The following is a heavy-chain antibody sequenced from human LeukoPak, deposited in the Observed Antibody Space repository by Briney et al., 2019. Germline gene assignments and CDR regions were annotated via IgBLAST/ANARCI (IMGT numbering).Heavy chain of an antibody. D-gene: IGHD3-10*01. Sequence: GGSLRLSCAASGFTFRSYTRSWVRQAPGKGLEWVSSSTFSSTYIYYADSVNGRITISRDNAKNSLYLQMNSLRAEDTAVYYCARDKYFGITMVRGDFDYWGQGTLVTVSS. CDR3: ARDKYFGITMVRGDFDY. CDR2: STFSSTYI. V-gene: IGHV3-21*01. CDR1: GFTFRSYT. J-gene: IGHJ4*02.